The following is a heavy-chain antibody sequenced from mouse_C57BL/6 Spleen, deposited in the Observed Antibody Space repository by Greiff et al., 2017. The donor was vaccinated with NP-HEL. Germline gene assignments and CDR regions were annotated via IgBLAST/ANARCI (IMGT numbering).Heavy chain of an antibody. CDR2: IDPSDSYT. CDR1: GYTFTSYW. Sequence: VQLQQPGAELVKPGASVKLSCKASGYTFTSYWMQWVKQRPGQGLEWIGEIDPSDSYTNYNQKFKGKATLTVDTSSSTAYMQLSSLTSEDSAVYYCARDRDGDYFDYWGQGTTLTVSS. D-gene: IGHD3-3*01. V-gene: IGHV1-50*01. J-gene: IGHJ2*01. CDR3: ARDRDGDYFDY.